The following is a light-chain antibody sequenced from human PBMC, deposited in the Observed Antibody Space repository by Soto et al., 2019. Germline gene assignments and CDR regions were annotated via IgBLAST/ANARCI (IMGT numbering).Light chain of an antibody. Sequence: EIVLTQSPGTLSLSPGKGATLSCRASQSVSSNFLAWYQQKPGQAPRLLISGASSRATGIPDRFSGSGSGTDFTLTISRLEPEDFAVYYCQHYGSAPSTFGQGTRLEIK. CDR3: QHYGSAPST. CDR1: QSVSSNF. V-gene: IGKV3-20*01. J-gene: IGKJ5*01. CDR2: GAS.